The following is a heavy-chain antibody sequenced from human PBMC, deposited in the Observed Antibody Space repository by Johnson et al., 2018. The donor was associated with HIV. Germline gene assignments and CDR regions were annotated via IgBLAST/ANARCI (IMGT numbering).Heavy chain of an antibody. Sequence: VQLVESGGGLVQPGGSLRLSCAASGFTFSSYDMHWVRQATGKGLEWVSAIGTAGDTYYPGPVKGRFTISRENAKNSLYLQMNSLRAGDTAVYCCARGGRKWELLGDDAFDIWGQGTMVTVSS. CDR2: IGTAGDT. CDR1: GFTFSSYD. D-gene: IGHD1-26*01. J-gene: IGHJ3*02. CDR3: ARGGRKWELLGDDAFDI. V-gene: IGHV3-13*01.